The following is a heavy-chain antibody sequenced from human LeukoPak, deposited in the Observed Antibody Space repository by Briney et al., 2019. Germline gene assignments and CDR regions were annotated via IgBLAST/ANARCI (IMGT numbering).Heavy chain of an antibody. CDR2: IRYDGSNK. CDR1: GFTFSSYG. J-gene: IGHJ4*02. D-gene: IGHD4-17*01. V-gene: IGHV3-30*02. CDR3: AKWTVTLFDY. Sequence: PGGSLRLSCAASGFTFSSYGMHWVRQAPGKRLEWVAFIRYDGSNKYYADSVKGRFTISRDNSKNTLYLQMNSLRAEDTAVYYCAKWTVTLFDYWGQGTLVTVSS.